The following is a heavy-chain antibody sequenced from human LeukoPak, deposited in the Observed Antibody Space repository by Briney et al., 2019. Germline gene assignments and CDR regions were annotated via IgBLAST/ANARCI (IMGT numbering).Heavy chain of an antibody. J-gene: IGHJ2*01. D-gene: IGHD2-21*02. V-gene: IGHV1-24*01. CDR1: GSTLSDLS. Sequence: ASVTVSFTFSGSTLSDLSIHWVRQAPGKGLEYVGGSDPEDGETFHAQNFQGRVTMTEDTSMDTAYMELSSLGSEDTAVYYCVTDRARLFWYFDLWGRGTLVTVSS. CDR3: VTDRARLFWYFDL. CDR2: SDPEDGET.